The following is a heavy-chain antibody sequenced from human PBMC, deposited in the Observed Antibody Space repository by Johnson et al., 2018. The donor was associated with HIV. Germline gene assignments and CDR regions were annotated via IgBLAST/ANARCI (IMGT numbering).Heavy chain of an antibody. Sequence: VQLVESGGGLIQPGGSLRLSCAASGFTVSSNYMSWVRQAPGKGLEWVVRIKSKTDGGTTDYAAPVKGRFIISRDDAKHTLYLQMNSLKSEDTAVYYCTTQQRADAFDIWGQGTMVTVSS. CDR1: GFTVSSNY. J-gene: IGHJ3*02. CDR2: IKSKTDGGTT. CDR3: TTQQRADAFDI. V-gene: IGHV3-15*01. D-gene: IGHD6-13*01.